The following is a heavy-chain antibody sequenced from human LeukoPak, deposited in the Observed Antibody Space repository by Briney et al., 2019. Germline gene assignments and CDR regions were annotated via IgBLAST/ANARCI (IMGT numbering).Heavy chain of an antibody. CDR3: AREKRYDFWSGYANYYYYGMDV. J-gene: IGHJ6*02. CDR2: ISAYNGNT. Sequence: ASVKVSCKASGYTFTSYGIIWVRQAPGQGLEWMGWISAYNGNTNYAQKLQGRVTMTTDTSTSTAYMELRSLRSDDTAVYYCAREKRYDFWSGYANYYYYGMDVWGQGTTVTVSS. CDR1: GYTFTSYG. D-gene: IGHD3-3*01. V-gene: IGHV1-18*01.